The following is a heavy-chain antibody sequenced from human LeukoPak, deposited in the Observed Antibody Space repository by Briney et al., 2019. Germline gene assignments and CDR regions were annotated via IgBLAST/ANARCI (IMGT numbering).Heavy chain of an antibody. D-gene: IGHD6-19*01. J-gene: IGHJ4*02. Sequence: GGSLRLSCAASGFTFSSYWMSWVRQAPGKGLEWVANIKQDGSEKYHVDSVKDRFTISRDNAENSLYLQMNSLRGEDTAVYFCARAGYSSGWDYWGQGTLVTVSS. V-gene: IGHV3-7*01. CDR2: IKQDGSEK. CDR3: ARAGYSSGWDY. CDR1: GFTFSSYW.